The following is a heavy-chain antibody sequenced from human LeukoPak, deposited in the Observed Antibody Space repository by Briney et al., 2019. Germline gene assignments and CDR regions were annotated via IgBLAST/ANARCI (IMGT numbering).Heavy chain of an antibody. CDR2: IWSDSNNK. Sequence: GGSLRLSCAASGFTFSNYGMHWVRQAPGKGLEWVTVIWSDSNNKFYVDSVKGRFTISRDNSKNTLDLQLNSLRAEDTAMHYCARERGPYDAFDIWGQGTMVTVSS. CDR3: ARERGPYDAFDI. V-gene: IGHV3-33*01. J-gene: IGHJ3*02. CDR1: GFTFSNYG.